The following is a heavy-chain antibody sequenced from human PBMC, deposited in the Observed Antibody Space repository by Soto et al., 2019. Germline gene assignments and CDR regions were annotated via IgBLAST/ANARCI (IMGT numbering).Heavy chain of an antibody. V-gene: IGHV4-31*03. D-gene: IGHD3-10*01. CDR3: ARGVGFGYYYYHMDL. Sequence: PSETLSLTCTVSGGSISSGGYYWSWIRQHPGKGLEWIGYIYYSGSTYYNPSLKSRVTISVDTSKNQFSLKLSSVTAADTAVYYCARGVGFGYYYYHMDLWGQGTTVTVSS. CDR2: IYYSGST. CDR1: GGSISSGGYY. J-gene: IGHJ6*02.